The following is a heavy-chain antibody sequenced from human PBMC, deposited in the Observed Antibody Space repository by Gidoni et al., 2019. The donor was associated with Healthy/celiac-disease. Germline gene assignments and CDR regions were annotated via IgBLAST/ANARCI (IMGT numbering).Heavy chain of an antibody. CDR1: GFTFNDYA. CDR2: ISWNSGSI. V-gene: IGHV3-9*01. Sequence: EVQLVESGGGLVQPGSSLILSFAASGFTFNDYAMHWVRQAPGKGLEWVSGISWNSGSIGYADSVKGRFTISRDNAKNSLYLQMNSLRAEDTALYYCAKGVSSSTGNAFDFWGQGTMVTVSS. J-gene: IGHJ3*01. D-gene: IGHD6-6*01. CDR3: AKGVSSSTGNAFDF.